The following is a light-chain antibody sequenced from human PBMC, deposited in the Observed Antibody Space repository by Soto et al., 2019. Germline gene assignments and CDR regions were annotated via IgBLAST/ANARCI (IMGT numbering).Light chain of an antibody. Sequence: IVLTQSPGTLSFSPLERATLSCRASQSVSSSYLAWYQQKPGQAPRLLIYGASSRATGIPDRFSGSGSGTDFTLTISRLEPEDFAVYYCQQYGSSRRTFGQGIKVDIK. CDR3: QQYGSSRRT. CDR1: QSVSSSY. V-gene: IGKV3-20*01. J-gene: IGKJ1*01. CDR2: GAS.